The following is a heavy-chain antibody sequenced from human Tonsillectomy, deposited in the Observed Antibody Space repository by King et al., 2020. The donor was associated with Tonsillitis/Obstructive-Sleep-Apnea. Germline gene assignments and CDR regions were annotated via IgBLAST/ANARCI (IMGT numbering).Heavy chain of an antibody. D-gene: IGHD6-19*01. CDR3: ARDDTPYNRGWLYYVEE. CDR1: GGTFSSYG. Sequence: QLVQSGAEVKKPGSSVKVSCRASGGTFSSYGFSWVRQTPGQGLEWMGRVFPILDKTIYAPTFEGRVTITADKSTTTVYMEMRSLTFEDTAVYYCARDDTPYNRGWLYYVEEWGRGTRITVPT. V-gene: IGHV1-69*09. CDR2: VFPILDKT. J-gene: IGHJ4*02.